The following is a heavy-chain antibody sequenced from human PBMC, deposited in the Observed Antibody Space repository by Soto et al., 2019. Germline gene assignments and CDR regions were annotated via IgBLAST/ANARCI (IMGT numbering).Heavy chain of an antibody. CDR2: IYDSGNT. D-gene: IGHD2-21*01. J-gene: IGHJ4*02. CDR1: GGSISDGAYY. CDR3: ARGLSGDKVDQ. V-gene: IGHV4-30-4*01. Sequence: QVQLQESGPGLVKPSQTLSLTCTVSGGSISDGAYYWSWIRQPPGKGLEWIGHIYDSGNTYNNPSLKSRPTISVDTYTNHFSLNLNSVTAADTAVYYCARGLSGDKVDQWGQGTLVTVSS.